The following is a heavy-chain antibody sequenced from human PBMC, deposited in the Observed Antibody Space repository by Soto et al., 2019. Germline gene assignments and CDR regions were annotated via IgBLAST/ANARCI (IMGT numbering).Heavy chain of an antibody. CDR1: GGSISSYY. Sequence: SETLSLTCTVSGGSISSYYWSWIRQPPGKGLEWIGNSHYSGSAYYNPSLKSRVTISVDTSKNQVSLKLSSVTAADTAVYYCARTANWLDPWGQGTLVTVSS. CDR3: ARTANWLDP. V-gene: IGHV4-59*08. J-gene: IGHJ5*02. CDR2: SHYSGSA.